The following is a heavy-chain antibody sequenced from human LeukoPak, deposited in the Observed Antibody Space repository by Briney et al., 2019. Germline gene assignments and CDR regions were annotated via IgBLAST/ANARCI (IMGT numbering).Heavy chain of an antibody. Sequence: PSETLSHTCTVSGDSISSYYWSWIRQPAGKGLEWIGRIYTSGSTNYNPSLKSRVTMSVDTSKNQFSLKLSSVTAADTAVYYCARGVLWFGELLSPDYYYYYMDVWGKGTTVTISS. CDR1: GDSISSYY. D-gene: IGHD3-10*01. J-gene: IGHJ6*03. V-gene: IGHV4-4*07. CDR2: IYTSGST. CDR3: ARGVLWFGELLSPDYYYYYMDV.